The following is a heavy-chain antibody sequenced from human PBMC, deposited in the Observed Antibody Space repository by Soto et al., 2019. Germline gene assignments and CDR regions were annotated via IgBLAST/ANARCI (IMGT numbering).Heavy chain of an antibody. V-gene: IGHV3-23*01. D-gene: IGHD3-10*01. CDR3: DKDKYSGSGSYRSYYFYHGMDV. J-gene: IGHJ6*02. CDR2: ISGNSEIT. CDR1: GFTFSTYA. Sequence: EEQLLESGGGLIHPGGSLRLSCTTSGFTFSTYAISWVRQAPGKGLEWVSTISGNSEITYYADSVKGRFTISKDSSTNTVYLQMSSLRAEDTAAYYCDKDKYSGSGSYRSYYFYHGMDVWGQGTTVTVSS.